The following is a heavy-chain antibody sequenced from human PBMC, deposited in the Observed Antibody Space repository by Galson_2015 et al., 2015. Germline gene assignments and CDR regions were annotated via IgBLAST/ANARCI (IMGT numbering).Heavy chain of an antibody. CDR2: ISWISGTV. CDR1: GFTFDDYA. V-gene: IGHV3-9*01. J-gene: IGHJ6*02. Sequence: SLRLSCAASGFTFDDYAMNWVRLVPGKGLEWVSTISWISGTVGYADSVKGRFTISRDNAKSTLYLKMNSLRGEDTAVYYCAKATMLRGEFYFYGMDVWGQGTTVTVS. CDR3: AKATMLRGEFYFYGMDV. D-gene: IGHD3-10*01.